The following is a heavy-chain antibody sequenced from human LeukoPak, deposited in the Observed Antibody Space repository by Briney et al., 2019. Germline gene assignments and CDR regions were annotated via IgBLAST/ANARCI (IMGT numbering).Heavy chain of an antibody. CDR3: ARSRGYFDWLLSDNWFDP. J-gene: IGHJ5*02. Sequence: GESLKISCKGSGYSFTSYWIGWVRQMPGKGLEWMGIIYPGDSDTRYSPSFQGQVTISADKSISTAYLQWSSLKASDTAMYYCARSRGYFDWLLSDNWFDPWGQGTLVTVSS. CDR1: GYSFTSYW. V-gene: IGHV5-51*03. CDR2: IYPGDSDT. D-gene: IGHD3-9*01.